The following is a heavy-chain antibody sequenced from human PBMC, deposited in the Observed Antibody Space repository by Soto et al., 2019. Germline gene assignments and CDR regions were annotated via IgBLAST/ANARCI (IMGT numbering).Heavy chain of an antibody. CDR3: ARHGRGVGARPLDY. V-gene: IGHV2-26*01. Sequence: QVTLKESGPVLVKPTETLTLTCTVSGFSLSNARMGVTWIRQPPGKALEWLAHIVSNDEKSYSTSLKSRLTISKDTSKSQVVLTMTNIDPVDTATYYCARHGRGVGARPLDYWGQGTLVTVSS. D-gene: IGHD1-26*01. J-gene: IGHJ4*02. CDR2: IVSNDEK. CDR1: GFSLSNARMG.